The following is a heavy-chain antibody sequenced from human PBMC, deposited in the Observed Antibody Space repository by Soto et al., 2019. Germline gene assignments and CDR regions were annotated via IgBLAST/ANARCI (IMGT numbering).Heavy chain of an antibody. CDR2: INHSGST. CDR1: GGSFSGYY. CDR3: ARLFYDILTGYPAPNYYYGMDV. Sequence: SETLSLTCAVYGGSFSGYYWSWIRQPPGKGLEWIGEINHSGSTNYNPSLKSRVTISVDTSKNQFSLKLSSVTAADTAVYYCARLFYDILTGYPAPNYYYGMDVWAKGPRSPSP. D-gene: IGHD3-9*01. J-gene: IGHJ6*02. V-gene: IGHV4-34*01.